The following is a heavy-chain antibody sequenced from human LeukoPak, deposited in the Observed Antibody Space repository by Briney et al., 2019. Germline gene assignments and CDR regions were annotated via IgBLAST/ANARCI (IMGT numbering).Heavy chain of an antibody. V-gene: IGHV4-59*01. CDR3: AREETYSGSYNVWFDP. CDR2: IYYSGST. J-gene: IGHJ5*02. Sequence: SETLSLTCTVSGGSISSYYWSWIRQPPGKGLEWIGYIYYSGSTNYNPSLKSRVTISVDTSKSQFSLKLSSVTAADTAVYYCAREETYSGSYNVWFDPWGQGTLVTVSS. CDR1: GGSISSYY. D-gene: IGHD1-26*01.